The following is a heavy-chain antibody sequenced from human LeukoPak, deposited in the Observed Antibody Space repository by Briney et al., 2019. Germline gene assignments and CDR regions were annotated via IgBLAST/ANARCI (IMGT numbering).Heavy chain of an antibody. Sequence: PGGSLRLSCAASGFTFSSYGMHWVRQAPGKGLEWVAVISYDGSNKYYADSVKGRFTISRDNSKNTLYLQMNSLRAEDTAVYYCAKPLLRFLEWFYFDYWGQGTLVTVSS. CDR2: ISYDGSNK. CDR3: AKPLLRFLEWFYFDY. CDR1: GFTFSSYG. V-gene: IGHV3-30*18. J-gene: IGHJ4*02. D-gene: IGHD3-3*01.